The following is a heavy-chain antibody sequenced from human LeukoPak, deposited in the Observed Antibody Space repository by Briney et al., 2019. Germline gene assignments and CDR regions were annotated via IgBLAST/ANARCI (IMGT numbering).Heavy chain of an antibody. D-gene: IGHD2-15*01. J-gene: IGHJ4*02. CDR3: AKSRGSGTGSYFDY. CDR1: GFTFSSHV. V-gene: IGHV3-23*01. Sequence: GGSLRLSCAASGFTFSSHVVSWVRQAPGKGLEWVSGISASGGTTYYADSVKGRFTISRDNSKNTLYPQMNSLRAEDTAVYYCAKSRGSGTGSYFDYWGQGTLVTVSS. CDR2: ISASGGTT.